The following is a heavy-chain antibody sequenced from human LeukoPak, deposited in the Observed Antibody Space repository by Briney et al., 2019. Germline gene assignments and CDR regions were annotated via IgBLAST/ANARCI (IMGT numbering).Heavy chain of an antibody. CDR1: GFTFSSYA. Sequence: GGSLRLSCAASGFTFSSYAMSWVRQAPGKGLEWVSAISGSGGSTYYADSVKGRFTISRDNSKNTLYLQMNSLRAEDTAVYYCARFSSSSKGGYFDYWGQGTLVTVSS. V-gene: IGHV3-23*01. CDR3: ARFSSSSKGGYFDY. J-gene: IGHJ4*02. D-gene: IGHD6-13*01. CDR2: ISGSGGST.